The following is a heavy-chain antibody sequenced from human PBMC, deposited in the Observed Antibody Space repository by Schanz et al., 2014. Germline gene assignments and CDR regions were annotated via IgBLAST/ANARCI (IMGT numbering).Heavy chain of an antibody. Sequence: QVLLVESGGGLVKPGGSLRLSCSASGFTFSDSFMSWIRQTPGKGLEWLSYISSSGNIIHYADSVKGPFTISRDNAKNSLYLQMTGLRAEDTAVYYCAAHETLSTTACYPSWGQGTLVAVSS. CDR1: GFTFSDSF. CDR3: AAHETLSTTACYPS. D-gene: IGHD2-2*01. J-gene: IGHJ4*02. CDR2: ISSSGNII. V-gene: IGHV3-11*01.